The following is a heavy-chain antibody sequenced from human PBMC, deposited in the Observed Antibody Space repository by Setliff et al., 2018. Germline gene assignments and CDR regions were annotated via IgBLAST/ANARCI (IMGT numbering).Heavy chain of an antibody. Sequence: GASVKVSCKASGYTFTGYYMHWVRQAPGQGLEWMGWINPNSGGTNYAQKFQGWVTMTRDTSISTAYMELSSLRSEDTAVYYCARPSTVASDYWGQGTLVTVSS. V-gene: IGHV1-2*04. CDR3: ARPSTVASDY. CDR2: INPNSGGT. D-gene: IGHD4-17*01. CDR1: GYTFTGYY. J-gene: IGHJ4*02.